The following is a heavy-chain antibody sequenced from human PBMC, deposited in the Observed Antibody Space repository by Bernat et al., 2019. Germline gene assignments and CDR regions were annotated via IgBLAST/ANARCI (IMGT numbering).Heavy chain of an antibody. D-gene: IGHD7-27*01. J-gene: IGHJ4*02. V-gene: IGHV1-18*01. Sequence: QVQLVQSGAEVKKPGASVKVSCKASGYTFTSYGISWVRQAPGQGLEWMGWISAYNGNTNYAQKLQGRVTMTTDTSTSTAYMELRSLRSDDTAVYYWARDLGNWPVASDRVLGYWGQGTLVTVSS. CDR3: ARDLGNWPVASDRVLGY. CDR2: ISAYNGNT. CDR1: GYTFTSYG.